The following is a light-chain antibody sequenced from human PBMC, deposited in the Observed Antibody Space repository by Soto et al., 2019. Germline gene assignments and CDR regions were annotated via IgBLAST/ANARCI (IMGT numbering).Light chain of an antibody. J-gene: IGKJ1*01. CDR3: VQGASCPTT. Sequence: DVVMTQPPLSLPVTLGQPASISCRSSQSLVYSDGNTYLNWFQQRPGQSPRCLIHTVSTRDSGVGGGFSGSGSGTDFPLKISSLAAGDAGVYYGVQGASCPTTFDDGGKG. V-gene: IGKV2-30*01. CDR2: TVS. CDR1: QSLVYSDGNTY.